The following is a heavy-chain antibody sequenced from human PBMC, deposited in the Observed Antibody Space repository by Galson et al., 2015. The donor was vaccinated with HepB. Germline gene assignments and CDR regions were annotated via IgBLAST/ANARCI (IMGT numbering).Heavy chain of an antibody. CDR2: ISSSGSTI. J-gene: IGHJ6*03. Sequence: SLRLSCAASGFTFSDYYMSWIRQAPGKGLEWVSYISSSGSTIYYADSVKGRFTISRDNAKNSLYLQMNSLRAEDTAVYYCARDGVYYDFWSGLYYYYYMDVWGKGTTVTVSS. CDR3: ARDGVYYDFWSGLYYYYYMDV. V-gene: IGHV3-11*01. CDR1: GFTFSDYY. D-gene: IGHD3-3*01.